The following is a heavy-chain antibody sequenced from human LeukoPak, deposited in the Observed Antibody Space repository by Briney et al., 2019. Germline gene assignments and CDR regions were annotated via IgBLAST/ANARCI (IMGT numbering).Heavy chain of an antibody. CDR2: IYYSGTT. D-gene: IGHD3-3*01. Sequence: SETLSLTCIVSGGSISSSGYYWAWIRQPPGKGREWVGSIYYSGTTYYHPSLKGRVTISLDTSRNHFSLKLTSVTAADTAVYFSARHPSGYYDHWGQGTPVTVSS. J-gene: IGHJ4*02. V-gene: IGHV4-39*01. CDR3: ARHPSGYYDH. CDR1: GGSISSSGYY.